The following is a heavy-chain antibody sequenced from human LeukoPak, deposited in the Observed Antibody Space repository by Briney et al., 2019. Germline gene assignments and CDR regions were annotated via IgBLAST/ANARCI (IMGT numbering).Heavy chain of an antibody. V-gene: IGHV6-1*01. J-gene: IGHJ4*02. CDR2: TYYRSKWYN. Sequence: SQTLSLTCAISGDSVSSTSAGWSWIRQSPSRGLEWLGRTYYRSKWYNDYAVSVKSRISINPDTSKNQFSLQLNSVSPEDTAVYYWARNLQARPFDCWGQGTLVTVSS. CDR1: GDSVSSTSAG. D-gene: IGHD5-24*01. CDR3: ARNLQARPFDC.